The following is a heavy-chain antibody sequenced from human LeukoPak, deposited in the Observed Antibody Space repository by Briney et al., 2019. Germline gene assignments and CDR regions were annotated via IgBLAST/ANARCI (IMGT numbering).Heavy chain of an antibody. CDR2: IKQDGSEK. CDR3: ASWKTGITYFDY. Sequence: GGSLRLSCAASGLSFSTYWMTWVRQAPGKGLEWVAHIKQDGSEKNYVDSVKGRFTISRDNAKNTLYVQMNSLRAEDTAVYYCASWKTGITYFDYWGQGTLVTVSS. V-gene: IGHV3-7*01. D-gene: IGHD7-27*01. CDR1: GLSFSTYW. J-gene: IGHJ4*02.